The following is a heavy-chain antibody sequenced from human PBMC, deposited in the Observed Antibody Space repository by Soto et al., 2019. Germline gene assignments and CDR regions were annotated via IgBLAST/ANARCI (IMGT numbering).Heavy chain of an antibody. J-gene: IGHJ4*02. D-gene: IGHD6-6*01. CDR1: GGSISSSSYY. CDR3: ASTPKGQLAPFDY. CDR2: IYYSGST. V-gene: IGHV4-39*02. Sequence: QLQLQESGPGLVKPSETLSLTCTVSGGSISSSSYYWGWIRQPPGKGLECIGSIYYSGSTYYNPYLKSRVTTSVRTSKNHSALKLSSVTAADTAVYYCASTPKGQLAPFDYWGQGTQVAVSP.